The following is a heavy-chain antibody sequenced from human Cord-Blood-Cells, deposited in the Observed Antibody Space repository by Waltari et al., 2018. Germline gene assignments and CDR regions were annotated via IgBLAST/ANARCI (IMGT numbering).Heavy chain of an antibody. V-gene: IGHV3-53*01. CDR1: GFTVSSNY. J-gene: IGHJ2*01. CDR3: ARLDYSNYWYFDL. CDR2: IYSGGST. D-gene: IGHD4-4*01. Sequence: EVQLVESGEGLIQPGGSLRLSCAASGFTVSSNYMSWVRQAPGKGLEWVSVIYSGGSTYYADSVKGRFTISRDNSKNTLYLQMNSLRAEDTAVYYCARLDYSNYWYFDLWGRGTLVTVSS.